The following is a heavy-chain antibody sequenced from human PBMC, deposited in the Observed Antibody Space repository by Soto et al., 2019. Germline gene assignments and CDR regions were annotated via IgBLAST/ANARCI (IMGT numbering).Heavy chain of an antibody. CDR2: TYYSGII. J-gene: IGHJ4*02. V-gene: IGHV4-61*01. D-gene: IGHD2-8*01. CDR3: ARYNSYAIDY. CDR1: CGSVSSGSYY. Sequence: SSETLSLTCTVSCGSVSSGSYYWRWIRQPPGKGLEWIGYTYYSGIINYNHSLKSRVTIAVDTSKYQFSMKLSSVTAEDRAMYFCARYNSYAIDYWGRGTRVTVYS.